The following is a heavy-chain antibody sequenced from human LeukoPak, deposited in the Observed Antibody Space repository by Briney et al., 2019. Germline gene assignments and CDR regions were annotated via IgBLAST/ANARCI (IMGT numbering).Heavy chain of an antibody. Sequence: GGSLRLSCAAPGFTFSSYEMNWVRQAPGKGLEWVSYISSSGSTIYYADSVKGRFTISRDNAKNSLYLQMNSLRAEDTAVYYCARDPYYYDSSGRYWGQGTLVTVSS. CDR1: GFTFSSYE. D-gene: IGHD3-22*01. J-gene: IGHJ4*02. CDR2: ISSSGSTI. CDR3: ARDPYYYDSSGRY. V-gene: IGHV3-48*03.